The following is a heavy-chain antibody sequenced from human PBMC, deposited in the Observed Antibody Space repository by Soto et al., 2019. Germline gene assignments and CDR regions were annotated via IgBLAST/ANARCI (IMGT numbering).Heavy chain of an antibody. Sequence: PWATLAITCTVSGGSVTNSSYYWGWIRQSAGKGLEWIGSIYYSGSTYYNPSLKSRVTISVDTSKNQFSLKLSSVTAADTAVYYCARQSGGSSGYYYPYNWFDPWGQGTLVTVSS. V-gene: IGHV4-39*01. CDR2: IYYSGST. CDR1: GGSVTNSSYY. J-gene: IGHJ5*02. D-gene: IGHD3-22*01. CDR3: ARQSGGSSGYYYPYNWFDP.